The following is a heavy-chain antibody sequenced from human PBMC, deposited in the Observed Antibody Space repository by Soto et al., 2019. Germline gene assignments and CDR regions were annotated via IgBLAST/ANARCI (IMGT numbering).Heavy chain of an antibody. Sequence: SETLSLTSAVYGGSFSRYYWTWIRQSPGKGLAWIGEINHTGSTNHNPSLKSRVTISVDTAKNQVSLRLNSVTAADTALYYCARANAVYGIAFDYWGQGTQVTVSS. CDR3: ARANAVYGIAFDY. D-gene: IGHD6-13*01. V-gene: IGHV4-34*01. CDR1: GGSFSRYY. J-gene: IGHJ4*02. CDR2: INHTGST.